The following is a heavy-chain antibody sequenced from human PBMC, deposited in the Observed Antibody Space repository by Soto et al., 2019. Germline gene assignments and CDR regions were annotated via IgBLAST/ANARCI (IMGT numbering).Heavy chain of an antibody. J-gene: IGHJ5*02. D-gene: IGHD3-22*01. Sequence: QVQLVQSGAEVKKPGSSVKVSCKASGGTFSSYAISWVRQAPGQGLEWMGGIIPIFGTANYAQKFQGRVTITADESTSTAYMELSSLRSEDTAVYYCARVFSPYDSSVYFNWFDPWGQGTLVTVSS. V-gene: IGHV1-69*01. CDR2: IIPIFGTA. CDR1: GGTFSSYA. CDR3: ARVFSPYDSSVYFNWFDP.